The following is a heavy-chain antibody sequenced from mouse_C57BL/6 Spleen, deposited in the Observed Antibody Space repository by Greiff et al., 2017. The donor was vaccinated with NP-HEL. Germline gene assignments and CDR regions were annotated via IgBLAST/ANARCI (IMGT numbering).Heavy chain of an antibody. Sequence: QVQLQQSGAELVKPGASVKLSCKASGYTFTSYWMQWVKQRPGQGLEWIGEIDPSDSYTNYNQKFKGKATLTVDTSSSTAYMQLSSLTSEDSAVYYCARSTTVAPEAMDYWGQGTSVTVSS. CDR2: IDPSDSYT. CDR1: GYTFTSYW. D-gene: IGHD1-1*01. J-gene: IGHJ4*01. CDR3: ARSTTVAPEAMDY. V-gene: IGHV1-50*01.